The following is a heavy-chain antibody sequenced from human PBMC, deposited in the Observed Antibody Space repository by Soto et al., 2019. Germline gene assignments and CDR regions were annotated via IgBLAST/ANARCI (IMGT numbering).Heavy chain of an antibody. D-gene: IGHD3-22*01. V-gene: IGHV3-23*01. CDR2: MSRTGDNT. J-gene: IGHJ4*02. Sequence: GGSLRLSCAASGFTFSIYAMTWVRQSPGKGLEWVSSMSRTGDNTYYADSVKGRFTISRDNSKNTLYLQMNSLRAEDTAIYYCAKDKSNSNPLYYFDFWGPGTLVTVSS. CDR1: GFTFSIYA. CDR3: AKDKSNSNPLYYFDF.